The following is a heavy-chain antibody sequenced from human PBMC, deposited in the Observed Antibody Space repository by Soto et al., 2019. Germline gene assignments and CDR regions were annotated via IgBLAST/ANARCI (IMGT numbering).Heavy chain of an antibody. Sequence: EVQLVQSGGGLIQPGGSLRLSCAASGFTASSNYMSWVRQAPGKGLQWGSVIYSGGTTYYADSVKGRFTISRDNSKNTLYLQMHSLRAEDTAVYYGAPHMTTVTSFDHWGQGTLVTVSS. V-gene: IGHV3-53*01. CDR1: GFTASSNY. CDR3: APHMTTVTSFDH. D-gene: IGHD4-17*01. J-gene: IGHJ4*02. CDR2: IYSGGTT.